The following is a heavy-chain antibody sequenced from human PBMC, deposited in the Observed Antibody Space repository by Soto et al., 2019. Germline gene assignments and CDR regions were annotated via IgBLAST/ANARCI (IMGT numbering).Heavy chain of an antibody. CDR2: IYYSGST. J-gene: IGHJ5*02. V-gene: IGHV4-59*01. CDR3: ARGRILWFGELTEGDWFDT. D-gene: IGHD3-10*01. Sequence: LSVACAFGDGSISRYYLSWILERPLKVLEWIGYIYYSGSTNYNPSLKSRVTISVDTSKNQFSLKLSSVTAADTAVYYCARGRILWFGELTEGDWFDTWGQGTLVTVSS. CDR1: DGSISRYY.